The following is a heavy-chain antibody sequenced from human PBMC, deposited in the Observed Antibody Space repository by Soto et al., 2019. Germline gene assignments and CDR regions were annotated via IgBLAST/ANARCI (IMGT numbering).Heavy chain of an antibody. CDR2: ISDSGDST. V-gene: IGHV3-23*01. CDR1: GFTFSNYA. D-gene: IGHD2-2*01. J-gene: IGHJ4*02. CDR3: AKGTSFGY. Sequence: EVQLLESGGGLVQPGGSLRLSCAASGFTFSNYAMSWVRQAPGKGLEWVSSISDSGDSTYYADSVKGRFTISRDNSKNTLFLQMNSLRAEDTAVYYCAKGTSFGYWGQGTLVTVSS.